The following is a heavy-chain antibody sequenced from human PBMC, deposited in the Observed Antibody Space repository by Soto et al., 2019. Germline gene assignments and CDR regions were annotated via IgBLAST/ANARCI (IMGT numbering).Heavy chain of an antibody. D-gene: IGHD3-3*01. CDR3: ARDRFYDFWSGPDAFDI. CDR2: INWNGGST. CDR1: GFTFDDYG. Sequence: PGGSLRLSCAASGFTFDDYGMSWVRQAPGKGLEWVSGINWNGGSTGYADSVKGRFTISRDNAKNSLYLQMNSLRAEDTASYYCARDRFYDFWSGPDAFDIWGQGTMVTVSS. J-gene: IGHJ3*02. V-gene: IGHV3-20*04.